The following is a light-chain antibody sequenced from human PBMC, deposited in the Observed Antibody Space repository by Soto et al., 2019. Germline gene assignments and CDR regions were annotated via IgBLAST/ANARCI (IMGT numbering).Light chain of an antibody. CDR2: EAP. Sequence: EMVLTQSPATLSFSPGKSATISCRASQSVSSDLAWYQHKPGQAPRLLVHEAPYRASGNPARFGGSVSEIALSHTTSSPGAGDLAVYYCQRRSNWPWTFG. CDR3: QRRSNWPWT. J-gene: IGKJ2*01. CDR1: QSVSSD. V-gene: IGKV3-11*01.